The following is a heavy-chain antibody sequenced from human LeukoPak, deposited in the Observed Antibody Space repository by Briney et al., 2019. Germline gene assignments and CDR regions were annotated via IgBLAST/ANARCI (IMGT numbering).Heavy chain of an antibody. Sequence: SETLSLTCAVYGGSFSGYYWSWIRQPPGKGLEWIGEINHSGSTNYNPSLKSRVTISVDTSKNQFSLKLSSVTAEDTAVYYCARVGGSYYLGHWFDPWGQGTLVTVSS. CDR3: ARVGGSYYLGHWFDP. D-gene: IGHD1-26*01. J-gene: IGHJ5*02. CDR1: GGSFSGYY. CDR2: INHSGST. V-gene: IGHV4-34*01.